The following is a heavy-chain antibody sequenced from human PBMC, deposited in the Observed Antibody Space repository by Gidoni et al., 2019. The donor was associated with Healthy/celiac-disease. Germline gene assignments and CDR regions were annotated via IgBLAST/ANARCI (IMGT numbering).Heavy chain of an antibody. J-gene: IGHJ4*02. CDR3: ASYCSSTSGWFDY. CDR2: FAPADGET. CDR1: GYTLTELS. V-gene: IGHV1-24*01. D-gene: IGHD2-2*01. Sequence: QLQLVQSGAEGNKPRASVKGSCKGAGYTLTELSMHWVRQAPGKGREWMGGFAPADGETIYAQKSQCRVTMTEDTSTDTAYMELSSLRSEDTAVYYCASYCSSTSGWFDYWGQGTLVTVSS.